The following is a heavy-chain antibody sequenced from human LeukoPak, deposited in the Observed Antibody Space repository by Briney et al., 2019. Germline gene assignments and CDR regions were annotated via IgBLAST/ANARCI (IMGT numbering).Heavy chain of an antibody. D-gene: IGHD2-15*01. CDR2: ISWDGGST. J-gene: IGHJ6*02. CDR1: GFTFDDYT. V-gene: IGHV3-43*01. Sequence: GGSLRLSCAASGFTFDDYTMHWVRQAPGKGLEWVSLISWDGGSTYYADSVKGRFTISRDNSKNSLYLQMNSLRTEDTALYYCAKDQQYCSGGSCYPNYYYYGMDVWGQGTTVTVSS. CDR3: AKDQQYCSGGSCYPNYYYYGMDV.